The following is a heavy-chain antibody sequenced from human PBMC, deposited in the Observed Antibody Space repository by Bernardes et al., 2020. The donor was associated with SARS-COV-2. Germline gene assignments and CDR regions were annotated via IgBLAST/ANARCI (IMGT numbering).Heavy chain of an antibody. V-gene: IGHV2-26*01. J-gene: IGHJ6*02. D-gene: IGHD2-21*02. CDR2: IFSNDEK. Sequence: SGPTLVKPTETLTLTCTVSGFSLSNARMGVSWIRQPPGKALEWLAHIFSNDEKSYSTSLKSRLTISKDTSKSQVVLTMTNMDPVDTATYYCARIFRSYCGGDCYGGVYYYYGMDVWGQGTTVTVSS. CDR1: GFSLSNARMG. CDR3: ARIFRSYCGGDCYGGVYYYYGMDV.